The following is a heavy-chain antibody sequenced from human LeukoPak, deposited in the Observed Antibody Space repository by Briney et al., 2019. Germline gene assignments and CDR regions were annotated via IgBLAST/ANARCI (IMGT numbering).Heavy chain of an antibody. CDR3: ARAAIVATIFSVDY. Sequence: SGPTLVNPTQTLTLTCTFSGFSLSTSGVGVGWIRQPPGKALEWLALIYWNDDKRYSPSLKSRLTITKDTSKNQVVLTMTNMDPVDTATYYCARAAIVATIFSVDYWGQGTLVTVSS. CDR1: GFSLSTSGVG. V-gene: IGHV2-5*01. J-gene: IGHJ4*02. CDR2: IYWNDDK. D-gene: IGHD5-12*01.